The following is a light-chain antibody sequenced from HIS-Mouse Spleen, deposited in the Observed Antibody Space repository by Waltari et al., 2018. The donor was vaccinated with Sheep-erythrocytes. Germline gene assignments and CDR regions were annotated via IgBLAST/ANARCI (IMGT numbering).Light chain of an antibody. CDR1: KLGDKY. CDR2: QDS. V-gene: IGLV3-1*01. Sequence: SYELTQPPSVSVSPGQTASIPRSGGKLGDKYACWYQQKPGQSPVLVIYQDSKRPSGIPERFSGSNSGNTATLTISGTQAMDEADYYCQAWDSSHVVFGGGTKLTVL. CDR3: QAWDSSHVV. J-gene: IGLJ2*01.